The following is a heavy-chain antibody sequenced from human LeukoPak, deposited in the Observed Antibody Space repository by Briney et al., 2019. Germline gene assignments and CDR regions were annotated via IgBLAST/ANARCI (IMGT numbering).Heavy chain of an antibody. Sequence: ASVKVSCKASGYTFTDYYLHGVRQAPGQGFEWMGWINPNSGDTNYAQKFQGRVTMTRDTSISTAHMEMSRLRSDDTPVYYCARANFLYCSSTTCLFDYWGQGTLVTVSS. CDR1: GYTFTDYY. J-gene: IGHJ4*02. CDR3: ARANFLYCSSTTCLFDY. CDR2: INPNSGDT. V-gene: IGHV1-2*02. D-gene: IGHD2-2*01.